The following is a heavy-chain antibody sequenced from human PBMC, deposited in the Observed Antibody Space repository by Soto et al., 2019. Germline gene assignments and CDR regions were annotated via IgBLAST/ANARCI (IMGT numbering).Heavy chain of an antibody. J-gene: IGHJ6*03. V-gene: IGHV3-53*01. CDR2: MYSGGST. CDR3: ASQGYGDGSGSYYGYYYYYMDV. D-gene: IGHD3-10*01. Sequence: GGSLRLSCAASGFTVSSNYMSWVRQAPGKGLEWVSVMYSGGSTYYADSVKGRFTISRDNSKNTLYLQMNSLRAEDTAVYYCASQGYGDGSGSYYGYYYYYMDVWGKGTTVTVSS. CDR1: GFTVSSNY.